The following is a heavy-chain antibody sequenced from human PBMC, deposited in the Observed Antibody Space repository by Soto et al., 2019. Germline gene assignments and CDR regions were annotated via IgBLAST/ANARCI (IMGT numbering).Heavy chain of an antibody. CDR3: ARGSTGSGSDY. D-gene: IGHD5-12*01. CDR2: INRSGST. J-gene: IGHJ4*02. V-gene: IGHV4-34*01. CDR1: GGSFSGYY. Sequence: SETLSLTCAVYGGSFSGYYWSWIRQPPGKGLEWIGEINRSGSTNYNPSLKSRVTISVDTSKNQFSLKLSSVTAADTAVYYCARGSTGSGSDYWGQGTLVTVSS.